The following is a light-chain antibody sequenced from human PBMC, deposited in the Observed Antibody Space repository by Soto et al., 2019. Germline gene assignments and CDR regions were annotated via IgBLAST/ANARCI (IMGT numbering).Light chain of an antibody. CDR3: QQYNKWPGT. CDR2: GAS. Sequence: EIVMTQSPATLSVSQGERATLSCRASQTVSINVAWYQQKPGQAPRLLIYGASTRATDIPARFSGSGSGTEFTLNISSLQSEDFAVYYCQQYNKWPGTFGQGTKLEIK. V-gene: IGKV3-15*01. J-gene: IGKJ2*01. CDR1: QTVSIN.